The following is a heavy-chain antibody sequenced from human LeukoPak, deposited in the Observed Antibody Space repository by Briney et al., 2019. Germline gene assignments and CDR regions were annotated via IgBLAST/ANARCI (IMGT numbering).Heavy chain of an antibody. J-gene: IGHJ3*02. Sequence: KPSETLSLTCAVSGYSISSGYYWGWIRQPPGKGPEGVGSIYHSGSTYYNPSLKSRVTISVDTSKNQFSLKLSSVTAADTAVYYCALGAGYCSSTSCYRAFDIWGQGTMVTVSS. D-gene: IGHD2-2*02. CDR1: GYSISSGYY. CDR2: IYHSGST. V-gene: IGHV4-38-2*01. CDR3: ALGAGYCSSTSCYRAFDI.